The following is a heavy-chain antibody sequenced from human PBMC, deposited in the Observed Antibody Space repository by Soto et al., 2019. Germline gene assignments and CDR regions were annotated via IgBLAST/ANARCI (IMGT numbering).Heavy chain of an antibody. J-gene: IGHJ6*02. V-gene: IGHV3-33*01. CDR2: IWYDGSNK. CDR1: GFTFSSYG. CDR3: ARGAAAAGTWVYGMDV. Sequence: GGSLRLSCAASGFTFSSYGMHGVRQAPGKGLEWVAVIWYDGSNKYYADSVKGRFTISRDNSKNTLYLQMNSLRAEDTAVYYCARGAAAAGTWVYGMDVWGQGTTVTVSS. D-gene: IGHD6-13*01.